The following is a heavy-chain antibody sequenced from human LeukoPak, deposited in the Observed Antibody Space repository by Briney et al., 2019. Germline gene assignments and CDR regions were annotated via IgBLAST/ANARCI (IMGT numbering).Heavy chain of an antibody. J-gene: IGHJ6*03. CDR3: AKSYGSGSYYNVDYMDV. CDR1: GFTFSSYG. Sequence: GGSLRLSCAASGFTFSSYGMHWVRQAPGKGLEWVAFIRYDGSNKYYADSVKGRFTISRDNSKNTLYLQMNSLRAEDTAVYYCAKSYGSGSYYNVDYMDVWGKGTTVTISS. D-gene: IGHD3-10*01. V-gene: IGHV3-30*02. CDR2: IRYDGSNK.